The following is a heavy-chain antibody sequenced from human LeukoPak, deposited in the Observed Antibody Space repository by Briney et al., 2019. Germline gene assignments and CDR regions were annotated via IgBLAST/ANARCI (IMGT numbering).Heavy chain of an antibody. Sequence: SETLSLTCTVSGGSISSSSYYWGWIRQPPGKGLEWIGSIYYSGSTYYNPSLKSRVTISVDTSKNQFSLKLSSVTAADTAVYYCARRGITGTTKHWGQGTLVTVSS. CDR1: GGSISSSSYY. J-gene: IGHJ1*01. CDR2: IYYSGST. CDR3: ARRGITGTTKH. D-gene: IGHD1-7*01. V-gene: IGHV4-39*01.